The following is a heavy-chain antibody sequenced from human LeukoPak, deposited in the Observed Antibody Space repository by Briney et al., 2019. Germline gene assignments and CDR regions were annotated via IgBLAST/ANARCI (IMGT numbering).Heavy chain of an antibody. CDR3: AKDRDLLRANYYYGMDV. CDR2: IYSDGST. J-gene: IGHJ6*02. Sequence: GGSLRLSCAASGFTVSTNYMSWVRQAPGKKLEWVSDIYSDGSTFYADSVKGRFTISRDNSKNTLYLQMNSLRAEDTAVCYCAKDRDLLRANYYYGMDVWGQGTTVTVSS. CDR1: GFTVSTNY. D-gene: IGHD2-15*01. V-gene: IGHV3-53*01.